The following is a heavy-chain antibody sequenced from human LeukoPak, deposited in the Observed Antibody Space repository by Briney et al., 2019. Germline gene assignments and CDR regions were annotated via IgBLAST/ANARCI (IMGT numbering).Heavy chain of an antibody. CDR2: LYYSGST. D-gene: IGHD3-10*01. CDR1: GGSISSYY. J-gene: IGHJ4*02. CDR3: ARAAGGVTQYFDY. Sequence: PSETLSLTCTVSGGSISSYYWNWIRQPPGKGLEWIGYLYYSGSTDYNPSLKSRVTISLDTSKKQFSLRLRSVTASDTAVYYCARAAGGVTQYFDYWGQGTLVTVSS. V-gene: IGHV4-59*01.